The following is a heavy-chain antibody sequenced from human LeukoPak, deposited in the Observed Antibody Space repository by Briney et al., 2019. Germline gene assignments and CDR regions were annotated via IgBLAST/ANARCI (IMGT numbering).Heavy chain of an antibody. D-gene: IGHD2-2*01. CDR3: ARDRCSSTSCYSHYYYMDV. V-gene: IGHV3-21*01. CDR2: ISSSSSYI. J-gene: IGHJ6*03. Sequence: PGGSLRLSCAASGFTFSSYSMYWVRQAPGKGLEWVSSISSSSSYIYYADSVKGRFTISRDNAKNSLYLQMNSLRAEDTAVYYCARDRCSSTSCYSHYYYMDVWGKGTTVTVSS. CDR1: GFTFSSYS.